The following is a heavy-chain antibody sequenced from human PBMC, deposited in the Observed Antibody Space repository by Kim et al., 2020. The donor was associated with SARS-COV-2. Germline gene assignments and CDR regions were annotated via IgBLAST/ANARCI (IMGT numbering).Heavy chain of an antibody. J-gene: IGHJ5*02. CDR3: ARGGPRGGEGGLYSSGWPYNWFDP. Sequence: ASVKVSCKASGYTFTGYYMHWVRQAPGQGLEWMGRINPNSGGTNYAQKFQGRVTMTRDTSISTAYMELSRLRSDDTAVYYCARGGPRGGEGGLYSSGWPYNWFDPWGQGTLVTVSS. CDR2: INPNSGGT. D-gene: IGHD6-19*01. V-gene: IGHV1-2*06. CDR1: GYTFTGYY.